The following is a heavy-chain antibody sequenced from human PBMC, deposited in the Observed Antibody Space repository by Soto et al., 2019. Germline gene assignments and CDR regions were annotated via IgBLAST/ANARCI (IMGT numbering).Heavy chain of an antibody. CDR2: IIPIFGTA. CDR1: GGTFSSYV. J-gene: IGHJ6*02. V-gene: IGHV1-69*01. CDR3: ARCYYDSSGYSHYGMDV. Sequence: QVQLVQSGAEVKKPGSSVKVSCKASGGTFSSYVISWVRQAPGQGLEWMGGIIPIFGTANYAQKFQGRVTITADESTSTAYMELSSLRSEDTAVYYCARCYYDSSGYSHYGMDVWGQGTTVTVSS. D-gene: IGHD3-22*01.